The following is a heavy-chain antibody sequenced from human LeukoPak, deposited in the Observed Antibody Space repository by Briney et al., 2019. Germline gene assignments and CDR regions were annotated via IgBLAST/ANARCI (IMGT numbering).Heavy chain of an antibody. CDR2: IYISGRT. Sequence: SETLSLTCIVSGGSISSYYWSWIRQPAGRGLEWIGRIYISGRTNCNPSLKSRVTMSVDTSKNQFSLKLRSVTAADTAVYYCARAGYYYDSSAYAIDYWGQGTLVTVSS. D-gene: IGHD3-22*01. V-gene: IGHV4-4*07. CDR3: ARAGYYYDSSAYAIDY. J-gene: IGHJ4*02. CDR1: GGSISSYY.